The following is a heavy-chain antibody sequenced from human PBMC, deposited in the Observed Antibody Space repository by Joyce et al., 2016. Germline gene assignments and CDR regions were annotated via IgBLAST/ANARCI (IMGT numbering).Heavy chain of an antibody. Sequence: QFQLVESGGRVVQPGRSLRLSCRAFGFTFKSFAMHWVRQAPGKGLELVAVISHEAGRKFYGESSKSRFTISRDNYKNTLDLQMNSLRVEDTAVYYCAKGALADQLLPPADLWGQGTLVTVSS. J-gene: IGHJ1*01. CDR3: AKGALADQLLPPADL. CDR2: ISHEAGRK. V-gene: IGHV3-30*18. CDR1: GFTFKSFA. D-gene: IGHD1-1*01.